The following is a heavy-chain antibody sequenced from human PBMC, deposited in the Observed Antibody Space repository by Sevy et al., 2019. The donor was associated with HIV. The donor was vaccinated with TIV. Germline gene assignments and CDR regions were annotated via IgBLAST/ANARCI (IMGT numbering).Heavy chain of an antibody. Sequence: GGSLRLSCAASGFTFSDSYMSWFRQALGKGLEWVSYISSGGTIIYYADSVKGRFTISRDNAKNSLYLQMNSLRAEDTAVYYCARARYNYGSFYFDYWGQGTLVTVSS. J-gene: IGHJ4*02. CDR2: ISSGGTII. CDR1: GFTFSDSY. D-gene: IGHD5-18*01. CDR3: ARARYNYGSFYFDY. V-gene: IGHV3-11*01.